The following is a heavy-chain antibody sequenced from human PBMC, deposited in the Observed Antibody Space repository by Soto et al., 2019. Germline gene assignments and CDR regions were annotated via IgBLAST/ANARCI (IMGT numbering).Heavy chain of an antibody. J-gene: IGHJ4*02. CDR1: GFSLTTDRVG. D-gene: IGHD1-26*01. CDR2: IYWDDSK. Sequence: QITLKESGPTLVKPTQTLTLTCTFSGFSLTTDRVGVGWIRQHPGEALEWLAVIYWDDSKTYRPSLESRLTITKDTSKNQVALTMTNMDSVDTATYYCAHAYGGRSLYWGQGTLVTVSS. V-gene: IGHV2-5*02. CDR3: AHAYGGRSLY.